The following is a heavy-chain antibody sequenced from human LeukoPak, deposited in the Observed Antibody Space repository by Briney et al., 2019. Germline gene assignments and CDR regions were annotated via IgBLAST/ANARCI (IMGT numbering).Heavy chain of an antibody. V-gene: IGHV3-7*01. Sequence: PGGSLRLSCAASGFTFGSFYMSWVRQPPGKGLEWLANIKHDGNEKYYVDSVKGRFTISRDNAKNSLYLQMNDLRDEDTAVYYCGRDGVSAALDYWGQGTLVTVSS. CDR3: GRDGVSAALDY. J-gene: IGHJ4*02. D-gene: IGHD2-2*01. CDR1: GFTFGSFY. CDR2: IKHDGNEK.